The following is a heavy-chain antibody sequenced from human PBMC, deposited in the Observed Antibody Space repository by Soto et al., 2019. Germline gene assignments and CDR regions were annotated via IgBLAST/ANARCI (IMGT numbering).Heavy chain of an antibody. CDR1: GFTFSSYD. CDR2: IGTAGDT. Sequence: EVQLVESGGGLVQPGGSLRLSCAASGFTFSSYDMHWVRQATGKGLEWVSAIGTAGDTYYPGSVKGRFTISRENAKNSLYLQMNSPRAGDTAVYYCARALVIAAAGDYYNYGMDVWGQGTTVTVSS. V-gene: IGHV3-13*04. J-gene: IGHJ6*02. D-gene: IGHD6-13*01. CDR3: ARALVIAAAGDYYNYGMDV.